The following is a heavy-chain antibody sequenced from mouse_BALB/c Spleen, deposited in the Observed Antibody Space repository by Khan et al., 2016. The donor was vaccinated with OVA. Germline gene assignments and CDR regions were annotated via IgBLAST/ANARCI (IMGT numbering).Heavy chain of an antibody. CDR3: ARVYGGDFDY. J-gene: IGHJ2*02. CDR1: GYSITSDYA. CDR2: ISYSGNT. V-gene: IGHV3-2*02. Sequence: EVQLQESGPGLVKPSQSLSLTCTVTGYSITSDYAWNWIRQFPGNNLEWLGFISYSGNTKYNPSLKSRFSITRDTSKNQFFLQLNSVTTEDTATYYGARVYGGDFDYWGQGTSLTVSS. D-gene: IGHD1-1*01.